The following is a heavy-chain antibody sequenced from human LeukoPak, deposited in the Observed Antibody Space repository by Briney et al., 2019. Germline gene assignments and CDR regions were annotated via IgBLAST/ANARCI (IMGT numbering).Heavy chain of an antibody. Sequence: SETLSLTCAVYGGSFSGYYWSWIRQPPGKGLEWIGEINHSGSTNYNPSLKSRVTISVDTSKNQFSLKLSSVTAADTAVYYCARVRYFDWFSNYYYYYGMDVWGQGTTVTVSS. CDR1: GGSFSGYY. CDR2: INHSGST. J-gene: IGHJ6*02. D-gene: IGHD3-9*01. V-gene: IGHV4-34*01. CDR3: ARVRYFDWFSNYYYYYGMDV.